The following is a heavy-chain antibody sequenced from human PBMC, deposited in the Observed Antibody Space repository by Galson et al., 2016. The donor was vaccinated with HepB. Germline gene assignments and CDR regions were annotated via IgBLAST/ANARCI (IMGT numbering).Heavy chain of an antibody. CDR2: ISGSGGVT. Sequence: SLRLSCAASGFTFSNYGMSWVRQAPGKGLEWVSHISGSGGVTYYADSVKGRFTISRDDSQNTLFLQMNSLRADDTAIYYCAKGKWSWNTHVDYWGHGTLVTVSS. CDR1: GFTFSNYG. J-gene: IGHJ4*01. V-gene: IGHV3-23*01. D-gene: IGHD1/OR15-1a*01. CDR3: AKGKWSWNTHVDY.